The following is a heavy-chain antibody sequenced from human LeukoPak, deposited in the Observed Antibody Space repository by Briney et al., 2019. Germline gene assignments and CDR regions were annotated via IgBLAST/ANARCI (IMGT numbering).Heavy chain of an antibody. Sequence: GGSLRLSCVGSGFTFRSHAMSWVRQAPEKGLEFVSGIYENGGTTYYADSVKGRFSISRDNSKNTLYLQMDSLRGEDTAVYYCAKDFRISYSAHFDYWGQGALVTVSS. D-gene: IGHD2-21*01. CDR3: AKDFRISYSAHFDY. CDR2: IYENGGTT. J-gene: IGHJ4*02. V-gene: IGHV3-23*01. CDR1: GFTFRSHA.